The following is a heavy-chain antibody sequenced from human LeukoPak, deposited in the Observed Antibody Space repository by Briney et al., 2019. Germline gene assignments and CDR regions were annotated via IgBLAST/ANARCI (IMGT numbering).Heavy chain of an antibody. D-gene: IGHD3-22*01. CDR2: IHYSGTT. V-gene: IGHV4-59*08. J-gene: IGHJ4*02. Sequence: SETLSLTCTVSGGSISSYYWSWVRQPPGRGLEWFGYIHYSGTTKYNPSLKSRVTISVDMSKNQFSMKLRSVTAADTAVYYCARGADSSGYYSIFYFDYWGQGTLVTVSS. CDR1: GGSISSYY. CDR3: ARGADSSGYYSIFYFDY.